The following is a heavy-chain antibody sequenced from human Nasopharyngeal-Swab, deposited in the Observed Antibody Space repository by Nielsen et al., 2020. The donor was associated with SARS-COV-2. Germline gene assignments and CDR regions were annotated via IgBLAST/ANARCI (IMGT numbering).Heavy chain of an antibody. CDR2: FDPEDGET. CDR3: AASQWGEYFDY. Sequence: ASVKVSCKVSGSTLTEISMHWVRQAHGRGLEWMGGFDPEDGETIYAQKFQGRVTMTEDTSIDTAYMELRSLRSEGTAVYYCAASQWGEYFDYWGQGTLVSVSS. D-gene: IGHD3-16*01. CDR1: GSTLTEIS. V-gene: IGHV1-24*01. J-gene: IGHJ4*02.